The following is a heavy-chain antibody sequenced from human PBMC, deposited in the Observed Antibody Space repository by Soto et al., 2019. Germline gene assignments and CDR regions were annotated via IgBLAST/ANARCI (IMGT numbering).Heavy chain of an antibody. CDR3: AYSSGWAELRA. Sequence: QVQLVQSGAEVKKPGASVKVSCKASGYTFTRYDINWVRQATGQGLEWMGWMNPKTGNTGYGKKFQGRVTLTKNTTIRTAYMELSRLRTEDTAIYYCAYSSGWAELRAWGQGTLVTVPS. D-gene: IGHD6-19*01. J-gene: IGHJ5*02. CDR1: GYTFTRYD. V-gene: IGHV1-8*01. CDR2: MNPKTGNT.